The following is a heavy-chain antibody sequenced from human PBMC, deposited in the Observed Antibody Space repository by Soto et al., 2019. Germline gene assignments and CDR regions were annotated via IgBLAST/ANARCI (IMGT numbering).Heavy chain of an antibody. D-gene: IGHD2-15*01. CDR3: ARGYCSGCRCLSWFDR. V-gene: IGHV1-2*02. CDR2: INPNSGYT. J-gene: IGHJ5*02. CDR1: GYTFTGYY. Sequence: ASVKVSCKASGYTFTGYYMHWVRQAPGQALEWMGWINPNSGYTNYAQKFQGRVTMTMDTSISTAYMELSRLRADDTGVYYCARGYCSGCRCLSWFDRCGQGALLTVSS.